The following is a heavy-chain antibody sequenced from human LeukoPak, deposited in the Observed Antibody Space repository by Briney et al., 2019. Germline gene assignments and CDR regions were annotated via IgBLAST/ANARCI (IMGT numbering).Heavy chain of an antibody. CDR2: IYYSGST. CDR3: ASGSYFYYFDY. Sequence: SETLSLTCTVSGGSISIYYWSWIRQPPEKGLEWIGYIYYSGSTNYNPSLNSRVTISVDTSKNQFSLKLSSVTAADTAVYYCASGSYFYYFDYWGQGTLVTVSS. D-gene: IGHD1-26*01. V-gene: IGHV4-59*01. J-gene: IGHJ4*02. CDR1: GGSISIYY.